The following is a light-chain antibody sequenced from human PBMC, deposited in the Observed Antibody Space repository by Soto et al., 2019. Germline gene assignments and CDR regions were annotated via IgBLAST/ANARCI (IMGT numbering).Light chain of an antibody. Sequence: QSLLTQPPSASGTPGQRVTSSCSGSSSNIGSNTVNWYQQLPGTAPKLLIYSNNQRPSGVPDRFSGSKSGTSASLAISGLQSEDEADYYCAAWDDSLNGHVFGTGTKLTVL. CDR3: AAWDDSLNGHV. J-gene: IGLJ1*01. V-gene: IGLV1-44*01. CDR1: SSNIGSNT. CDR2: SNN.